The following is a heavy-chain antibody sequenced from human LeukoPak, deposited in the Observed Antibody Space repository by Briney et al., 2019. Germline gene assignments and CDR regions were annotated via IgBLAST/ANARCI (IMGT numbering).Heavy chain of an antibody. V-gene: IGHV4-4*07. CDR1: GGSISSYF. Sequence: SETLSPTCTASGGSISSYFWSWIRQPAGKGLEWIGRVFTSGSTNYNPSLKSRVTISVDTSKNQFSLKLTSVTAADTAVYYCARGKGQLDLWGQGSLVTVSS. CDR3: ARGKGQLDL. J-gene: IGHJ5*02. D-gene: IGHD5-24*01. CDR2: VFTSGST.